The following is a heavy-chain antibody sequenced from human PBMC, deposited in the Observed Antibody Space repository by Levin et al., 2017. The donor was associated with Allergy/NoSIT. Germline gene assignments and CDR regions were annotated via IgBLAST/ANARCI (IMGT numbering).Heavy chain of an antibody. CDR1: GFTFSSYA. CDR2: INPSGEIT. J-gene: IGHJ4*02. V-gene: IGHV3-23*01. CDR3: AKLIGVSYYGGFDY. D-gene: IGHD3-10*01. Sequence: GGSLRLSCATSGFTFSSYAMSWVRQAPGKGLEWVSSINPSGEITYHAESVKGRFTISRDNFKNTLFLRMNSLRAEDTAVYYCAKLIGVSYYGGFDYWGQGTLVTVSS.